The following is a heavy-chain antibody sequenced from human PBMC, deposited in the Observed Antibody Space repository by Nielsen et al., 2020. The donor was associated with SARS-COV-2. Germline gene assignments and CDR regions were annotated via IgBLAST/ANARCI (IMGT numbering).Heavy chain of an antibody. Sequence: GESLKISCAASGISFRSYVMSWVRQAPGKGLEWVSAISGNGFNTYYADSVKGRFTISRDNSRNTLYLQMTTLKVDDAAVYYCANPRYLGGASAPFDYWGQGTLVTVSS. CDR2: ISGNGFNT. CDR3: ANPRYLGGASAPFDY. V-gene: IGHV3-23*01. CDR1: GISFRSYV. J-gene: IGHJ4*02. D-gene: IGHD2-2*02.